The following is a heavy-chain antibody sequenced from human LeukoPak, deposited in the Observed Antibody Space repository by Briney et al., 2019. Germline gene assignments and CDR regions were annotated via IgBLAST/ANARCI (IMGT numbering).Heavy chain of an antibody. V-gene: IGHV4-39*01. CDR2: FYSSEST. CDR3: ARRRLAEKLYYYDSSGYYHYFDY. CDR1: GVPISSTYYY. Sequence: SETLSLTCTVSGVPISSTYYYWGWIRQPPGKGLEWIGIFYSSESTYYKPSLKSRVTISVDGSKNQFSLKLSSVTAADTAVYYCARRRLAEKLYYYDSSGYYHYFDYWGQGTLVTVSS. D-gene: IGHD3-22*01. J-gene: IGHJ4*02.